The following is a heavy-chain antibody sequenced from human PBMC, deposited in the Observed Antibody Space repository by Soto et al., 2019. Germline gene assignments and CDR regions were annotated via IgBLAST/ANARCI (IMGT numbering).Heavy chain of an antibody. CDR3: ARDKITGLFDY. V-gene: IGHV4-34*01. J-gene: IGHJ4*02. Sequence: QVQLQQWGAGLLKPSETLSLTCAVYGGSFSGYYWTWIRQPPGTGLEWIGEINHSGSTNYNPCLKSRVTIAVVTPTTHFSLKPTSVNAADPAVYYCARDKITGLFDYWGQGTLVTVSS. CDR1: GGSFSGYY. D-gene: IGHD2-8*02. CDR2: INHSGST.